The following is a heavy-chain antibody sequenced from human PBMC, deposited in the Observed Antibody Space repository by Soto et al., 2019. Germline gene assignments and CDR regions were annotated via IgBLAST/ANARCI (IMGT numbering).Heavy chain of an antibody. CDR1: GYTFTNYG. D-gene: IGHD1-7*01. V-gene: IGHV1-18*01. CDR2: ISTYNVNT. J-gene: IGHJ3*01. CDR3: ARVPGELHLLDAFDV. Sequence: QIQLVQSGGEVKKPGASVNVSCKASGYTFTNYGIGWVRQAPGQGLEWMGWISTYNVNTIYAQNFQDRVTMTTDTSMSTAYMELKSLTSDDTAVYYCARVPGELHLLDAFDVWGQGTMLTVSS.